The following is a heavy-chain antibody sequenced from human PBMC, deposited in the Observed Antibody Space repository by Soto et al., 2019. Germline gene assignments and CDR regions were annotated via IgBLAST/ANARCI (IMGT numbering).Heavy chain of an antibody. CDR2: ISYDGSNK. CDR3: AKGWGSSWYDAFDI. D-gene: IGHD6-13*01. V-gene: IGHV3-30*18. J-gene: IGHJ3*02. CDR1: GFTFSSYG. Sequence: QVQLVESGGGVVQPGRSLRLSCAASGFTFSSYGMLWVRQAPGKGLEWVAVISYDGSNKYYADSVKGRFTISRDNSKNTLYLQMNSLRAEDTAVYYCAKGWGSSWYDAFDIWGQGTMVTVSS.